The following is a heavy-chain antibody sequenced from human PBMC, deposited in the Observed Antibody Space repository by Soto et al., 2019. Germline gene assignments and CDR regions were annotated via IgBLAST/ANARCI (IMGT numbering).Heavy chain of an antibody. CDR3: ARANFCSSSYCYTSFAD. D-gene: IGHD2-2*01. J-gene: IGHJ4*01. V-gene: IGHV4-59*01. CDR1: DACRIRSW. CDR2: IHHTGST. Sequence: ACSVGDACRIRSWWSCIMKSSQRGLEWIGYIHHTGSTSSHPALRRRVTMSVDTSKNQISLKLTSVTAEDTAVYFCARANFCSSSYCYTSFADRGPGTLVPVSS.